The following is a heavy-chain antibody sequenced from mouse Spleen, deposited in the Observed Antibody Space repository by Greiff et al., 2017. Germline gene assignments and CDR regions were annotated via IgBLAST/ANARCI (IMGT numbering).Heavy chain of an antibody. J-gene: IGHJ2*01. CDR2: ISSGGGNT. CDR3: ARHHYYGYFDY. D-gene: IGHD1-2*01. V-gene: IGHV5-9-3*01. CDR1: GFTFSSYA. Sequence: EVQVVESGGGLVKLGGSLKLSCAASGFTFSSYAMSWVRQTPEKRLEWVATISSGGGNTYYPDSVKGRFTISRDNAKNTLYLQMSSLKSEDTAMYYCARHHYYGYFDYWGQGTTLTVSS.